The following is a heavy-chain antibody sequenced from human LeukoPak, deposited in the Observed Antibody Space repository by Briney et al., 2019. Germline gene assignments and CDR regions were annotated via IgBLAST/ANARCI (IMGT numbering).Heavy chain of an antibody. CDR1: GGTFISYA. CDR3: ARGAFDRLEYSSYRSFDY. V-gene: IGHV1-69*01. Sequence: SVKVSCKASGGTFISYAISWVRQAPGQGLEWMGGIIPIFGTANYAQKFQGRVTITADESTSTAYMELSSLRSEDTAVYYCARGAFDRLEYSSYRSFDYWGQGTLVTVSS. CDR2: IIPIFGTA. J-gene: IGHJ4*02. D-gene: IGHD6-6*01.